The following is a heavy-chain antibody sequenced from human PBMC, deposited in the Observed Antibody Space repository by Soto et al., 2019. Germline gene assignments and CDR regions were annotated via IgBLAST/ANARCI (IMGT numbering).Heavy chain of an antibody. CDR2: ISTYNGNT. J-gene: IGHJ1*01. Sequence: QVQLVQSRAEVKKPGASVKVSCKASRYIFTSHGISWVRQAPGQGLEWMGRISTYNGNTKYAQKLQGRVTMTTDTSASIAYMELRSLRSDDTAVYYCARDNGQWLVSDWGQGTLVTVSS. CDR3: ARDNGQWLVSD. CDR1: RYIFTSHG. V-gene: IGHV1-18*01. D-gene: IGHD6-19*01.